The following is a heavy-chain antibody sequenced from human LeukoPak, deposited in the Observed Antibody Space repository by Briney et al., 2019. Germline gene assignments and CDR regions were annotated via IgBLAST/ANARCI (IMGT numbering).Heavy chain of an antibody. Sequence: RTGGSLRLSCAASGFTFSNYAMGWVRQAPGKGLEWVSSINGRGGSTYYADSVKGRFTISRDNSKNTLYLQMNSLRAEDTAVYYCARDKHINWNVGDYWGQGTLVTVSS. CDR2: INGRGGST. J-gene: IGHJ4*02. CDR1: GFTFSNYA. CDR3: ARDKHINWNVGDY. V-gene: IGHV3-23*01. D-gene: IGHD1-1*01.